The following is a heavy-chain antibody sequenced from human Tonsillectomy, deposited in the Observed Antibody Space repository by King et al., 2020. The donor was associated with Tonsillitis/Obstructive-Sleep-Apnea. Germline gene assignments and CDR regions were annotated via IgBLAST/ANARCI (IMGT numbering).Heavy chain of an antibody. CDR1: GFIFSSYS. J-gene: IGHJ4*02. CDR3: AGYGSSTSCYTPVTGSGY. Sequence: QLVQSGGGLVKPGGSLRLSCAASGFIFSSYSMNWVRQAPGKGLEWVSSISSSSSYIYYADSVKGRFTISRDNAKNSLYLQMNSLRAEDTAVYYCAGYGSSTSCYTPVTGSGYWGQGTLVTVSS. V-gene: IGHV3-21*01. D-gene: IGHD2-2*02. CDR2: ISSSSSYI.